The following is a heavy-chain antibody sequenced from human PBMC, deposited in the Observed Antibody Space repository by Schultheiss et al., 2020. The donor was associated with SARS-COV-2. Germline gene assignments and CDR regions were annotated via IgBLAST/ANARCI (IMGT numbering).Heavy chain of an antibody. CDR3: ARDGSYSGSKLWTHYYYYGMDV. CDR2: IHTKSYFM. CDR1: GFTFSSYN. V-gene: IGHV3-21*01. D-gene: IGHD5-12*01. J-gene: IGHJ6*02. Sequence: GGSLRLSCAASGFTFSSYNMNWVRQAPGKGLQWVSGIHTKSYFMYYADSVKGRFTVSRDNAKGSLYLQMNSLRAEDTAVYYCARDGSYSGSKLWTHYYYYGMDVWGQGTTVTVSS.